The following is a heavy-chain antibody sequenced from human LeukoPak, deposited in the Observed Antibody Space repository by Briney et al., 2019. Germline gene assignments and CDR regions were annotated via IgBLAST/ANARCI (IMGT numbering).Heavy chain of an antibody. V-gene: IGHV3-21*01. CDR2: ISSSSSYI. D-gene: IGHD4-17*01. J-gene: IGHJ4*02. CDR1: GFTFSSYS. CDR3: ARDLGLDYGDYPDYFDY. Sequence: PGGSLRLSCAASGFTFSSYSMNWVRQAPGKWLEWVSSISSSSSYIYYADSVKGRFTISRDNAKNSLYLQMNSLRAEDTAVYYCARDLGLDYGDYPDYFDYWGQGTLVTVSS.